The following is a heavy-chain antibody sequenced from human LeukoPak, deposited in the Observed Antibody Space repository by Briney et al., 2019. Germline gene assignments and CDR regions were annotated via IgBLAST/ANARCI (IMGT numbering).Heavy chain of an antibody. V-gene: IGHV4-59*11. CDR2: IHYSGST. CDR1: GGSISSHY. CDR3: ARGPLVVITPTDPYYFDY. Sequence: SETLSLTCTVSGGSISSHYWSWIRQPPGKGLEWIGYIHYSGSTSYNLSLKSRVTMSVDTSKNQFSLKLSSVTAADTAVYYCARGPLVVITPTDPYYFDYWGQGTLVTVSS. D-gene: IGHD3-22*01. J-gene: IGHJ4*02.